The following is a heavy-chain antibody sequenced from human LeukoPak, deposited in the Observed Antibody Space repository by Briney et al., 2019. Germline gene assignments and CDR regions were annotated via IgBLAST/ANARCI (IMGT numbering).Heavy chain of an antibody. CDR2: IYHSGST. Sequence: SGTLSLTCAVSGGSISSSNWWSWVRQPPGKGLEWIGEIYHSGSTNYNPSLKSRVTISVDTSKNQFSLKLSSVTAADTAVYYCARDVLVFYSPFRYPDYWGQGTLVTVSS. J-gene: IGHJ4*02. CDR3: ARDVLVFYSPFRYPDY. D-gene: IGHD2-21*01. CDR1: GGSISSSNW. V-gene: IGHV4-4*02.